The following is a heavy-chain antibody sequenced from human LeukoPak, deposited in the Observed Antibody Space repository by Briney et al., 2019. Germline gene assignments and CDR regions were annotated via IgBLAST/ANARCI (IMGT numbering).Heavy chain of an antibody. CDR3: ARVAAATYFDY. Sequence: PGGSLRLSCAASGFTVSSNYMTWVRQAPGKGLEWVSLIYSGGSAYYADSVKGRFTISRDKSKNTLYLQMNSLRAEDTAVYYCARVAAATYFDYRGQGTLVTVSS. D-gene: IGHD1-26*01. CDR2: IYSGGSA. CDR1: GFTVSSNY. V-gene: IGHV3-53*01. J-gene: IGHJ4*02.